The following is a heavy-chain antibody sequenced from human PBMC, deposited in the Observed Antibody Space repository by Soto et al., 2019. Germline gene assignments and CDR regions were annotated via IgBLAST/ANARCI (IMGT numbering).Heavy chain of an antibody. CDR2: ISSSGGST. D-gene: IGHD3-10*01. V-gene: IGHV3-23*01. CDR1: GFIFSSYA. J-gene: IGHJ5*02. Sequence: EVQLLESGGGLVQPGGSLRLSCAASGFIFSSYAMSWVRQAPGKGLEWVSGISSSGGSTYYEDSVKGRFTISRDNSKNTLYLQMNSLRAEDTAVYYCAKGVVREVIRWFDPWGQGTLVTVSS. CDR3: AKGVVREVIRWFDP.